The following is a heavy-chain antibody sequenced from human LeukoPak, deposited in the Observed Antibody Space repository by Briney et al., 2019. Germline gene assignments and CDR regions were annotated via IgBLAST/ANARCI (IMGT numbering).Heavy chain of an antibody. CDR3: AREGYSYGLPPDY. CDR1: GGSISSGDY. CDR2: IYHSGST. V-gene: IGHV4-38-2*02. Sequence: PSQTLSLTCTVSGGSISSGDYWGWIRQPPGKGLVWSGSIYHSGSTYYNPSLKSRVTISVDTSKNQFSLKLSSVTAADTAVYYCAREGYSYGLPPDYWGQGTLVTVSS. J-gene: IGHJ4*02. D-gene: IGHD5-18*01.